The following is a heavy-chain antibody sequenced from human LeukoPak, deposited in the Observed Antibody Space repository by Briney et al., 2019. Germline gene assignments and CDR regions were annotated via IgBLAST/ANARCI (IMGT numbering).Heavy chain of an antibody. CDR3: AKRGVVIRVILVGFHKEANYFDS. Sequence: GGSLRLSCAVSGITLSNYGMSWVRQAPGEGLEWVAGISDSGGRTNYADSVKGRFSISRDNPKNTLYLQMNSLRAEDTAVYFCAKRGVVIRVILVGFHKEANYFDSWGQGALVTVSS. CDR1: GITLSNYG. J-gene: IGHJ4*02. D-gene: IGHD3-22*01. CDR2: ISDSGGRT. V-gene: IGHV3-23*01.